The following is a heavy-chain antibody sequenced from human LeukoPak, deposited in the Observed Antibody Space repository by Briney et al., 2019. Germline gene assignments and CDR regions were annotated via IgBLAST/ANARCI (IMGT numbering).Heavy chain of an antibody. D-gene: IGHD1-26*01. CDR1: GYIFTDYY. CDR2: VDPEDGET. J-gene: IGHJ3*02. CDR3: ATMPYSGSFLEAFDI. Sequence: GASVKVSCKASGYIFTDYYMHWVQQAPGKGLEWMGRVDPEDGETIYAEKFQGRVTITADTSTDTAYMELSSLRSEDTAVYYCATMPYSGSFLEAFDIWGQGTMVTVSS. V-gene: IGHV1-69-2*01.